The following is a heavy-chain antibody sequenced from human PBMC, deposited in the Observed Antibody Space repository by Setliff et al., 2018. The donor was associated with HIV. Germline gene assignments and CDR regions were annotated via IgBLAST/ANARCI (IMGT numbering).Heavy chain of an antibody. CDR2: INPKSDGT. Sequence: GASVKVSCKASGYSFTDYYIHWVRQAPGQGLEWMGWINPKSDGTNYAQKFQGWITMTRDTSISTAYMELSRLRSEDTAVYYCARGRDGYTGKDWGQGTLVTVSS. J-gene: IGHJ4*02. CDR1: GYSFTDYY. CDR3: ARGRDGYTGKD. V-gene: IGHV1-2*04. D-gene: IGHD5-12*01.